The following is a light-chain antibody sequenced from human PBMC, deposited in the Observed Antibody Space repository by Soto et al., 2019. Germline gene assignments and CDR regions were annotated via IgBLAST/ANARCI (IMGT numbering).Light chain of an antibody. CDR3: AAWDDSLSAWV. J-gene: IGLJ3*02. CDR2: GNN. V-gene: IGLV1-40*01. CDR1: SSNIGAGFD. Sequence: QSVLTQPPSVSGAPGQRVTISCTGSSSNIGAGFDVHWYQQRPGTAPKLLIFGNNNRPSGVPDRFSGSSSGSSASLAISGLRSEDEADYFCAAWDDSLSAWVFGGGTKLTVL.